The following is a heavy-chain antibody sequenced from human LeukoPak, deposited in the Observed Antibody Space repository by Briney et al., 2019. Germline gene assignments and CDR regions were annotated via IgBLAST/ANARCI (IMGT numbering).Heavy chain of an antibody. CDR1: GGSISSYY. Sequence: SETLSLTCTVSGGSISSYYWSWIRQPPGKGLEWIGYIYYSGSTNYNPSLKSRVTISVETSKNQFSLKLSSVTAADTAVYYCARVARPRGGSWYYFDYWGQGTLVTVSS. J-gene: IGHJ4*02. D-gene: IGHD6-13*01. CDR3: ARVARPRGGSWYYFDY. CDR2: IYYSGST. V-gene: IGHV4-59*01.